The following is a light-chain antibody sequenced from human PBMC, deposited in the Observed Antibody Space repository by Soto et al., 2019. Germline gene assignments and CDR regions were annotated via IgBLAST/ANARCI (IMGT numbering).Light chain of an antibody. V-gene: IGKV3-20*01. CDR1: QSVSSSY. Sequence: EIVLTQSPGTLSLSPGERATLSCRASQSVSSSYLAWYQQKPGQAPRPLIYGASSRAIGIPGRFSGSGSGTDFTLTISRLEAEDFAEYYCQQHGSSPWAFGQGTKVEI. J-gene: IGKJ1*01. CDR3: QQHGSSPWA. CDR2: GAS.